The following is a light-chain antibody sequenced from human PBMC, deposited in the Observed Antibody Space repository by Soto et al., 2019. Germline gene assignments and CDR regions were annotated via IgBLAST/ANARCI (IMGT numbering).Light chain of an antibody. V-gene: IGLV2-14*01. Sequence: QSALTQPASVSGSPGQSITISCTGTSSDVGGYNYVSWYQQHPGKAPKLIIYEVSNRPSGVSNRFSGSKSGNTASLTISGLHAEDEADYYCNSYTSTSTGVVGTGTKLTVL. CDR1: SSDVGGYNY. CDR3: NSYTSTSTGV. CDR2: EVS. J-gene: IGLJ1*01.